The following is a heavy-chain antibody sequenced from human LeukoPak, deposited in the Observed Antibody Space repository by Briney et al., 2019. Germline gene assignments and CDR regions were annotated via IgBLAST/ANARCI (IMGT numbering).Heavy chain of an antibody. V-gene: IGHV3-23*01. CDR1: GFTFSSYA. D-gene: IGHD3-10*01. CDR3: AKGTYGSGYYYYYYMDV. CDR2: ISGSGGST. J-gene: IGHJ6*03. Sequence: QPGGSLRLSCAASGFTFSSYAMSWVRQAPGKGLEWVSAISGSGGSTYYADSVKGRFTISRDNSKNTLYLQMNSLRAEDTAVYYCAKGTYGSGYYYYYYMDVWGKGTTVTVSS.